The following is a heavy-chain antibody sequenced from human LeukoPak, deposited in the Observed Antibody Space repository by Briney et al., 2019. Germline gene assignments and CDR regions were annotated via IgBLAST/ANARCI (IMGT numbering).Heavy chain of an antibody. J-gene: IGHJ6*03. Sequence: SETLSLTCSVSGVSISINSYYWGWIRQPPGKGLEWIGSIYFSGGTYYNPSLRSRLTISVDTSKNQFSLKLSSVTAADTAVYYCARGRYYYDSGGYQSPYYSMDVWGKATTVTVSS. V-gene: IGHV4-39*01. D-gene: IGHD3-22*01. CDR3: ARGRYYYDSGGYQSPYYSMDV. CDR1: GVSISINSYY. CDR2: IYFSGGT.